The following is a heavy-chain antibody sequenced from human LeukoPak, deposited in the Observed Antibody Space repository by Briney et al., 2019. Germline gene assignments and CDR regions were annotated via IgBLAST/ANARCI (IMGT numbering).Heavy chain of an antibody. CDR1: GYTFTGYY. V-gene: IGHV1-2*04. CDR2: INPNSGGT. J-gene: IGHJ1*01. CDR3: ARTGDYGDYEKYFQH. Sequence: GASVKVSCKASGYTFTGYYMHWARQAPGQGLEWMGWINPNSGGTNYAQKFQGWVTMTRDTSISTAYMELSRLRSDDTAVYYCARTGDYGDYEKYFQHWGQGTLVTVSS. D-gene: IGHD4-17*01.